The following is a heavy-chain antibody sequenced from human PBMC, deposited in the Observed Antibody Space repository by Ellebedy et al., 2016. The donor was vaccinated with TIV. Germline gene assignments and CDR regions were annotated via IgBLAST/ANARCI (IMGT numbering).Heavy chain of an antibody. CDR1: GYTFTDYY. CDR2: INPNSGGT. J-gene: IGHJ4*02. V-gene: IGHV1-2*04. D-gene: IGHD6-13*01. CDR3: ARGGSSNWYEAFDY. Sequence: AASVKVSCKASGYTFTDYYLHWVRQAPGQGLEWLGWINPNSGGTNFAQKFQGWVTLTRDMTITTAYMELSSLTSDDTATAVFYCARGGSSNWYEAFDYWGQGTLVTVSS.